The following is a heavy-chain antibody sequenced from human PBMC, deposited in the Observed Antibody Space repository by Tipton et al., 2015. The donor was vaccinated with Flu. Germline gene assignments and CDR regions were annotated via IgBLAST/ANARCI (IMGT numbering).Heavy chain of an antibody. J-gene: IGHJ4*02. Sequence: GLVKPSETLSLTCNVSGGSISSSSDYWGWIRQPPGKGLEWIGTIYHIGSPYYNPSLKSRLTISVDTSKNQFSLRLTSVTAADTAVYYCAKLVYFDSSGYYRYYFDYWGQGTLVTVST. CDR2: IYHIGSP. V-gene: IGHV4-39*01. CDR3: AKLVYFDSSGYYRYYFDY. CDR1: GGSISSSSDY. D-gene: IGHD3-22*01.